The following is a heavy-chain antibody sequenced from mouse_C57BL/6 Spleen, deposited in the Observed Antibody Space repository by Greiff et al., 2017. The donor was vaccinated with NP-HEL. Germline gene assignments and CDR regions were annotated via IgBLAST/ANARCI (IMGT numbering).Heavy chain of an antibody. CDR3: ARRGEGDAMDY. CDR1: GYAFSSSW. CDR2: IYPGDGDT. V-gene: IGHV1-82*01. Sequence: VQLQQSGPELVKPGASVKISCKASGYAFSSSWMNWVKQRPGKGLEWIGRIYPGDGDTNYNGKFKGKATLTADKSSSTAYMQISSLTSEDSAVYFCARRGEGDAMDYWGQGTSVTVSS. J-gene: IGHJ4*01. D-gene: IGHD2-13*01.